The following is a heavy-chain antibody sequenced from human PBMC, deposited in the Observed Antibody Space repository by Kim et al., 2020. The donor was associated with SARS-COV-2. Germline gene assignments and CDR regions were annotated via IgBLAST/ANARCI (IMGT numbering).Heavy chain of an antibody. CDR2: ISWNSGSI. V-gene: IGHV3-9*01. CDR3: AKGAIQLWLQSGMDV. CDR1: GFTFGDYA. D-gene: IGHD5-18*01. Sequence: GGSLRLSCAASGFTFGDYAMHWVRQAPGKGLEWVSGISWNSGSIGYADSVKGRFTISRDNAKNSLYLQMNSLRAEDTALYYCAKGAIQLWLQSGMDVWGQGTTVTVSS. J-gene: IGHJ6*02.